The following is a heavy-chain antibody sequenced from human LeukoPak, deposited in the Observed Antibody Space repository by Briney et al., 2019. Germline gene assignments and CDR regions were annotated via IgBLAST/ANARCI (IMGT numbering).Heavy chain of an antibody. V-gene: IGHV1-69*01. CDR2: IIPMFGTA. D-gene: IGHD3-10*01. J-gene: IGHJ4*02. CDR3: ARGGPFDY. Sequence: SVKVSCKASGDTFSSDGISWVRQAPGQGLEWMGGIIPMFGTANYAQKFQGRVTITADESTSTAYMELSSLGSEDTAVYYCARGGPFDYWGQGTLVTVSS. CDR1: GDTFSSDG.